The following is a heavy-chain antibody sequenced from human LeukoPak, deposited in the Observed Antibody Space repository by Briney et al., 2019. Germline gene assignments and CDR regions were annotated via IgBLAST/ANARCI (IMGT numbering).Heavy chain of an antibody. CDR2: ISSSSSYT. V-gene: IGHV3-11*06. CDR1: GFTFSDYY. J-gene: IGHJ4*02. CDR3: ARGGYSSGWYAPNYYFDY. Sequence: GGSLRLSCAASGFTFSDYYMSWIRQAPGKGLEWVSYISSSSSYTNYADSVKGRFTISRDNAKNSLYLQMNSLRAEDTAVYYCARGGYSSGWYAPNYYFDYWGQGTLVTVSS. D-gene: IGHD6-19*01.